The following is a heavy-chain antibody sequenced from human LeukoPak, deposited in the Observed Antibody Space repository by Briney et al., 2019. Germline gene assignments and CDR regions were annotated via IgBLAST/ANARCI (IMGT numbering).Heavy chain of an antibody. CDR3: ARPLGYCSSTSCYDYGY. J-gene: IGHJ4*02. V-gene: IGHV4-59*08. Sequence: PSETLSLTCTVSGGSISSYYWSWIRQPPGKGLEWIGYIYYSGSTNYNPSLKSRVTISVDTSKNQFSLKLSSVTAADTAVYYCARPLGYCSSTSCYDYGYWGQGTLVTVSS. D-gene: IGHD2-2*01. CDR1: GGSISSYY. CDR2: IYYSGST.